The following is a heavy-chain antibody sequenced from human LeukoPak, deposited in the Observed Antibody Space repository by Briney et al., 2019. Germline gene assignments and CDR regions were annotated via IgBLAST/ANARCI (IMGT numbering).Heavy chain of an antibody. CDR2: IYSSGST. CDR3: ARFAYCGGHCWYYFDY. D-gene: IGHD2-21*02. J-gene: IGHJ4*02. CDR1: GGSISSYY. Sequence: PSETLSLTCTVSGGSISSYYWSWIRQPPGKGLEWIGYIYSSGSTNYNPSLKSRVTISVDTSKNQFTLKLSSVTAADTAVYYCARFAYCGGHCWYYFDYWGQGSLVTVSS. V-gene: IGHV4-59*01.